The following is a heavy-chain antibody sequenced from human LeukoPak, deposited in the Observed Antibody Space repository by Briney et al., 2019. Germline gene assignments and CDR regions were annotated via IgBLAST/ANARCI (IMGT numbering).Heavy chain of an antibody. CDR1: GCSFSSYG. V-gene: IGHV3-33*01. CDR2: IWYDGTNK. Sequence: GRSLRLSCAASGCSFSSYGMYWVRQAPGKGLEWVAVIWYDGTNKYYADSVKGRFTISRDNSKNTLYLQMNSLRAEATAVYYCARDQRGFSYSEYYFDYWGQGTLVTVSS. D-gene: IGHD5-18*01. J-gene: IGHJ4*02. CDR3: ARDQRGFSYSEYYFDY.